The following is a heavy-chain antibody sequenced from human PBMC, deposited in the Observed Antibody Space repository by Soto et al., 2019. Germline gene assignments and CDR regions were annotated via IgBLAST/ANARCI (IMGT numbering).Heavy chain of an antibody. J-gene: IGHJ4*02. CDR2: INPNSGGT. D-gene: IGHD2-2*02. CDR1: GYTFTGYY. CDR3: ARHLSPYTYLDY. V-gene: IGHV1-2*04. Sequence: QVQLVQSGAEVKKPGASVKVSCKASGYTFTGYYIHWVRQAPGQGLEWMGWINPNSGGTNSAQKFQGWVTMTRDTSISTAYMELSRLRSDDTAVYYCARHLSPYTYLDYWGQGTLVTVSS.